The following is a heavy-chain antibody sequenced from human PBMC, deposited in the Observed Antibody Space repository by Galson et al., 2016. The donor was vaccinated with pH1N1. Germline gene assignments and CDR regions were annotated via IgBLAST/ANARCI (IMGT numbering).Heavy chain of an antibody. D-gene: IGHD4-17*01. CDR1: GFSRTTSGVG. J-gene: IGHJ4*02. Sequence: SGFSRTTSGVGVGWIRQPPGKALEWLALIYWDDDKRYSSSLQSTLTITKDTSTNQVVLTKTNMDSVDTATFYCARTAVPHYGVSRTYSFDYWGQGTLVTVSS. V-gene: IGHV2-5*02. CDR2: IYWDDDK. CDR3: ARTAVPHYGVSRTYSFDY.